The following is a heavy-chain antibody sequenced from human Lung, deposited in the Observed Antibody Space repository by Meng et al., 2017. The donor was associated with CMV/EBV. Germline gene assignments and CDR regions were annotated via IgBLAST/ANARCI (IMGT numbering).Heavy chain of an antibody. Sequence: GGSXRLXCAASGFIFSDYIMSWVRQAPGRGLEWVSAISENGGSPYYADSVKGRFTISRDNSKNTVSLQMDSLRVEDTATYYCAKALNSGRPNSWGQGKLVTVSS. D-gene: IGHD6-6*01. CDR2: ISENGGSP. CDR1: GFIFSDYI. V-gene: IGHV3-23*01. CDR3: AKALNSGRPNS. J-gene: IGHJ4*02.